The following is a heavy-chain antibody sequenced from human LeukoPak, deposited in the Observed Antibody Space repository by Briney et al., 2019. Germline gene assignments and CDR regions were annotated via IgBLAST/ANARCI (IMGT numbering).Heavy chain of an antibody. V-gene: IGHV4-59*01. J-gene: IGHJ4*02. CDR2: IYHTGTT. Sequence: SETLSLTCSVSGGSIISYYWSWIRQPPERGLEWIGYIYHTGTTNYNPSLKSRVTISVNTSTNQLSLRLNSVTAADTAVYYCARGSWWCSSSTCYSFDYWGQGSLVTVSS. CDR1: GGSIISYY. D-gene: IGHD2-2*01. CDR3: ARGSWWCSSSTCYSFDY.